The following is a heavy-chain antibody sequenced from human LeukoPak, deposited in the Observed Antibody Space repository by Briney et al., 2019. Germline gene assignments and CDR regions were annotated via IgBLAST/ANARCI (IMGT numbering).Heavy chain of an antibody. V-gene: IGHV3-21*01. D-gene: IGHD2-15*01. Sequence: GGSLRLSCAASGFTFSSYSMNWVRQAPGKGLEWVSSISSSSSYIYYADSVKGRFTISRDNAKNSLYLQMNSLRAEDTAVYYCARDAELKGYCSGSSCYSYYYYYMDVWGKGTTVTVSS. CDR2: ISSSSSYI. CDR3: ARDAELKGYCSGSSCYSYYYYYMDV. J-gene: IGHJ6*03. CDR1: GFTFSSYS.